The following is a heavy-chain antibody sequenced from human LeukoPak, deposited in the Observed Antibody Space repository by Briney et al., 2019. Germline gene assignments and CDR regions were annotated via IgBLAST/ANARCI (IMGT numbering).Heavy chain of an antibody. CDR1: GFTFSSYS. CDR3: ATDPYYYGSGSYGEHSDY. Sequence: PGGSLRLSCAASGFTFSSYSMNWVRHAPGKGLELVSSISSSSSYIYYADSVKGRFTISRDNAKNSLYLQMNSLRAEDTAVYYCATDPYYYGSGSYGEHSDYWGQGTLVTVSS. CDR2: ISSSSSYI. V-gene: IGHV3-21*01. D-gene: IGHD3-10*01. J-gene: IGHJ4*02.